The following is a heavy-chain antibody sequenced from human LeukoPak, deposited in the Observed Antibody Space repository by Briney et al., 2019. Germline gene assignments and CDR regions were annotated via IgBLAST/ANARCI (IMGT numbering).Heavy chain of an antibody. D-gene: IGHD4-11*01. V-gene: IGHV4-34*01. Sequence: SETLSLTCAVYGGSFSGYYWSWIRQPPGKGLEWIGEINHSGSTNYNPSLKSRVTISVDTSKNQFSLKLSSVTAADTAVYYCARGDYRSYWYFDLWGRGTLDTVSS. CDR3: ARGDYRSYWYFDL. CDR1: GGSFSGYY. J-gene: IGHJ2*01. CDR2: INHSGST.